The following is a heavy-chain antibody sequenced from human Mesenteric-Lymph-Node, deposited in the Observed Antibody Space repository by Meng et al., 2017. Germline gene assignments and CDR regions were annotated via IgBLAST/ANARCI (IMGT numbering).Heavy chain of an antibody. V-gene: IGHV4-59*12. CDR3: ARRPLVNVDDFTGLGYDGFDI. CDR1: GASISGYF. CDR2: ISHSGST. Sequence: SETLSLTCTVSGASISGYFWSWIRQPPGKGLEWIGYISHSGSTNYNSSLKSRVTISVDTSKIHFSLKLNSVTAADTAMFYCARRPLVNVDDFTGLGYDGFDIWGQGTMVTVSS. J-gene: IGHJ3*02. D-gene: IGHD2-8*02.